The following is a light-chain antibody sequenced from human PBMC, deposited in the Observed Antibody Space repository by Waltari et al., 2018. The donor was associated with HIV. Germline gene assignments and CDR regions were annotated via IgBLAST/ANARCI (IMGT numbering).Light chain of an antibody. CDR2: SNN. CDR1: SSNIGSNT. Sequence: QSVLTQPPSASGTPGQRVTISCSGSSSNIGSNTVNWYQQLPGTAPKLLIYSNNQRPSGVPDRFSCSKSCTSASLAISGLQSEDEADYYCAAWDDSLNAWVFGGGTKLTVL. CDR3: AAWDDSLNAWV. V-gene: IGLV1-44*01. J-gene: IGLJ3*02.